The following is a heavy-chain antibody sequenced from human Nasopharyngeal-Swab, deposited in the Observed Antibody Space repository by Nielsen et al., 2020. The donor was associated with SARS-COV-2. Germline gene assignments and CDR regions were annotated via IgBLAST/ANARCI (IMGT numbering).Heavy chain of an antibody. J-gene: IGHJ3*02. Sequence: SETLSLTCAVSGGSFSGYYWGWIRRPPGKGLEWIGEINHSGSTNYNPSLKSRVTISIDPSRNQFSLKLSSVTAADTAVYYCARLLSGTKPPHDAFDIWGQGTMVTVSS. CDR3: ARLLSGTKPPHDAFDI. V-gene: IGHV4-34*01. CDR1: GGSFSGYY. D-gene: IGHD1-26*01. CDR2: INHSGST.